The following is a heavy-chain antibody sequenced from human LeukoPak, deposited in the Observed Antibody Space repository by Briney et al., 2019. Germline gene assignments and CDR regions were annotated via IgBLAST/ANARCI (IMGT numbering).Heavy chain of an antibody. CDR2: IWYDGSDK. D-gene: IGHD2-15*01. CDR3: ARVGCTGGSCLAYNYYAMDV. CDR1: GFTFNTYG. J-gene: IGHJ6*02. Sequence: GGSLRLSCAASGFTFNTYGMSWVRQAPGKGLEWVAIIWYDGSDKYYADSVKGRFTISRDNSKNTLYLQVNTLRAEDTAVYYCARVGCTGGSCLAYNYYAMDVWGQGTTVTVSS. V-gene: IGHV3-33*01.